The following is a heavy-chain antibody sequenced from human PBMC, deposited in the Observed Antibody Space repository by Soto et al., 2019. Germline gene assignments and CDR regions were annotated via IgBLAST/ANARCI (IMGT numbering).Heavy chain of an antibody. D-gene: IGHD6-13*01. CDR2: IKSKNDGGTT. J-gene: IGHJ4*01. CDR1: GFTFSNAW. CDR3: STDSYIDMLVVRLDN. Sequence: GGSLRLSCVASGFTFSNAWINWVRQAPRKGLEWDGRIKSKNDGGTTDFAALVKGRFAISRDDSKNIVYMQMNSLKIDDSAVYYCSTDSYIDMLVVRLDNCGHATVVIVSS. V-gene: IGHV3-15*07.